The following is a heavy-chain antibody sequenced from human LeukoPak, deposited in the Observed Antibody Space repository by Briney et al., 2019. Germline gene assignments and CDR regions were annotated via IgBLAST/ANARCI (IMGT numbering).Heavy chain of an antibody. CDR2: IIPIFGTA. J-gene: IGHJ4*02. Sequence: ASLKVSCKASGGTFSSYAISWVRQAPGQGREWMGRIIPIFGTANYAQKFQGRVTITTDESTSTAYMELSSLRSEDTAVYYCARDPYDYVWGSYRGFDYWGQGTLVTVSS. CDR3: ARDPYDYVWGSYRGFDY. D-gene: IGHD3-16*02. CDR1: GGTFSSYA. V-gene: IGHV1-69*05.